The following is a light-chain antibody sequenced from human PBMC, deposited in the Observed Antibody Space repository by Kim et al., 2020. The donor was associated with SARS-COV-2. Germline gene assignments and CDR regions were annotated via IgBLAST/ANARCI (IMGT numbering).Light chain of an antibody. Sequence: QSALTQPASVSGSPGQSITISCTGTSSDVGAYNYVSWYQQHPGTAPKLMIYDVSNRPSGVSNRFSGSKSGNTASLTISGLQAEDEADYYCSSKTSSSTLVVFGTGTKVTVL. V-gene: IGLV2-14*03. CDR1: SSDVGAYNY. CDR3: SSKTSSSTLVV. J-gene: IGLJ1*01. CDR2: DVS.